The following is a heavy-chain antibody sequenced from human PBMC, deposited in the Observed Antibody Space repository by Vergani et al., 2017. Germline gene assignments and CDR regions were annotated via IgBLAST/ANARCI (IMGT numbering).Heavy chain of an antibody. CDR3: AKDRGALGIAVAGTWYYYGMDV. CDR1: GFTFDDYA. CDR2: ISWNSGSI. Sequence: EVQLVESGGGLVQPGRSLRLSCAASGFTFDDYAMHWVRQAPGKGLEWVSGISWNSGSIGYADSVKGRFTISRDNAKNSLYLQMNSLRAEDTALYYCAKDRGALGIAVAGTWYYYGMDVWGQGTTVTVSS. V-gene: IGHV3-9*01. J-gene: IGHJ6*02. D-gene: IGHD6-19*01.